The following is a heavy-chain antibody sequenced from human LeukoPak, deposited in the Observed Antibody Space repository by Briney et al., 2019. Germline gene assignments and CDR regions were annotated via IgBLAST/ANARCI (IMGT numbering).Heavy chain of an antibody. CDR3: ASLNCGGDCYRGFLDY. V-gene: IGHV4-61*05. J-gene: IGHJ4*02. CDR1: GGSISSSSYY. Sequence: SETLSLTCTVSGGSISSSSYYWGWIRQPPGKGLEWIGYVYYSGSTNYNPSLKTRLHLSVDTSKNRFSLKLSSVTAADTAVYYCASLNCGGDCYRGFLDYWGQGTLVIVSS. CDR2: VYYSGST. D-gene: IGHD2-21*02.